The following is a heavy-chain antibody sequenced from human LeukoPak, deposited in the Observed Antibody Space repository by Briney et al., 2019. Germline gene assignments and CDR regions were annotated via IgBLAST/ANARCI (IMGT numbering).Heavy chain of an antibody. CDR3: AREYYYDSLPFDY. D-gene: IGHD3-22*01. J-gene: IGHJ4*02. CDR1: GFTFSACE. CDR2: ISRSGSTR. V-gene: IGHV3-48*03. Sequence: GGSLRLSCAISGFTFSACELTWVRQAPGKGLEWVSYISRSGSTRYYADSVKGRFTISRDNAKNSLYLQMNSLRAEDTAVYYCAREYYYDSLPFDYWGQGTLVTVSS.